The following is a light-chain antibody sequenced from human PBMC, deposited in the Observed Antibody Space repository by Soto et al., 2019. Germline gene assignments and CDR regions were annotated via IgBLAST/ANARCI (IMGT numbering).Light chain of an antibody. CDR1: ESITNC. CDR2: AAS. V-gene: IGKV1-5*01. J-gene: IGKJ4*01. CDR3: LQHNSYALT. Sequence: DIQLTQSPSTLSASVGDRVTITCRASESITNCLAWYQQKPGNAPKRLIYAASSVQSGVPSRFICSEPESELNLTISSPQPEDFATYNYLQHNSYALTFGGGTKVDIK.